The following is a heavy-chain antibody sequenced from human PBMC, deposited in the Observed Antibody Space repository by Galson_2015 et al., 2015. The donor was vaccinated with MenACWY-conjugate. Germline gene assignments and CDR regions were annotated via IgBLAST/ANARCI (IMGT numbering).Heavy chain of an antibody. CDR2: ISNDGSYR. D-gene: IGHD2-15*01. V-gene: IGHV3-30*18. J-gene: IGHJ5*02. CDR3: GKDRDSGGSPSWFGP. CDR1: GFTFSSIG. Sequence: SLRLSCAASGFTFSSIGMHWVRQAPGKGLEWVAAISNDGSYRYYPDSVKGRYTVSRDNSKNTLYLRINGLRTEDTAVYYCGKDRDSGGSPSWFGPWGQGTLVTVSS.